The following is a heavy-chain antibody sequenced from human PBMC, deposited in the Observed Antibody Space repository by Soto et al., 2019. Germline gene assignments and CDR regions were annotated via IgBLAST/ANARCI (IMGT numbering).Heavy chain of an antibody. J-gene: IGHJ2*01. CDR2: IKSKTDGGTT. V-gene: IGHV3-15*01. Sequence: GESLKISCAASGFTFSNAWMSWVRQAPGKGLEWVGRIKSKTDGGTTDYAAPVKGRFTISRDDSKNTLYLQMNSLKTEDTAVYYCTTSASGIGVRYWYFDLWGRGTLVTVSS. D-gene: IGHD3-10*01. CDR1: GFTFSNAW. CDR3: TTSASGIGVRYWYFDL.